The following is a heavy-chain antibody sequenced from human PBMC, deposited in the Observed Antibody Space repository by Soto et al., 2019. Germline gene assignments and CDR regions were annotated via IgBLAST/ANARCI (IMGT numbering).Heavy chain of an antibody. CDR1: GFTVSSNY. V-gene: IGHV3-66*01. D-gene: IGHD1-20*01. CDR2: IYSGGST. Sequence: EVQLVESGGGLVQPGGSLRLSCAASGFTVSSNYMSWVRQAPGKGLEWVSVIYSGGSTYYADSVKGRFTISRDNSKNTLYLQMNSLRAEDTAVYYCARSRNTWNPNWFDPWGQGTLVTVSS. CDR3: ARSRNTWNPNWFDP. J-gene: IGHJ5*02.